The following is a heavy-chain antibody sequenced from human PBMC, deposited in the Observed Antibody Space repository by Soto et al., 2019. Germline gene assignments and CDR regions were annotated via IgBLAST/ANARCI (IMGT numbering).Heavy chain of an antibody. J-gene: IGHJ1*01. V-gene: IGHV1-18*01. Sequence: ASVKVSCKASGYTFTSYGISWVRQAPGQGLEWMGWISAYNGNTNYAQKLQGRVTMTTDTSTSTAYMALRSLRSDDTAVYYCARDLRSYSSSYGSLLNAEYFQHWGQGTLVTVSS. CDR3: ARDLRSYSSSYGSLLNAEYFQH. CDR1: GYTFTSYG. D-gene: IGHD6-13*01. CDR2: ISAYNGNT.